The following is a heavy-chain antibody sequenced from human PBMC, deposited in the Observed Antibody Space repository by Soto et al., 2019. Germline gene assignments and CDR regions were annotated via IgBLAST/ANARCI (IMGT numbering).Heavy chain of an antibody. CDR2: IKSKTDGGTT. D-gene: IGHD6-13*01. V-gene: IGHV3-15*01. J-gene: IGHJ6*02. CDR3: TTVGSSSWYYYYGMDV. Sequence: GGSLRLSCAASGFTFSNAWMSWVRQAPGKGLEWVGRIKSKTDGGTTDYAAPVKGRFTISRDDSKNTPYLQMNSLKTEDTAVYYCTTVGSSSWYYYYGMDVWGQGTTVTVSS. CDR1: GFTFSNAW.